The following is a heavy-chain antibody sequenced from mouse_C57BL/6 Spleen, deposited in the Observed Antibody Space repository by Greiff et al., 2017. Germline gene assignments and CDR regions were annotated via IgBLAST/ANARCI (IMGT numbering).Heavy chain of an antibody. D-gene: IGHD1-1*01. J-gene: IGHJ1*03. CDR3: ATIYYYGSSPSYFDV. CDR1: GYSITSGYY. V-gene: IGHV3-6*01. CDR2: ISYDGSN. Sequence: EVQLQESGPGLVKPSQSLSLTCSVTGYSITSGYYWNWIRQFPGNKLEWMGYISYDGSNNYNPSLKNRISITRDTSKNQFFLKLNSVTTEDTATYYCATIYYYGSSPSYFDVWGTGTTVTVSS.